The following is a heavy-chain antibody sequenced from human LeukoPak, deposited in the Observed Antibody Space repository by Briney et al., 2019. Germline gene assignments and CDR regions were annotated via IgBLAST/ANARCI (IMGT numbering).Heavy chain of an antibody. D-gene: IGHD3-16*01. J-gene: IGHJ3*02. Sequence: GGSLRLSCAASGFTFDDYAMHWVRQAPGKGLEWVSGISWNSGRIGYADSVEGRFTISRDNAKNSLYLQMNSLGVEDTALYYCAKDFYRLGEFDAFDNWGQGTMVTVSS. CDR2: ISWNSGRI. V-gene: IGHV3-9*01. CDR3: AKDFYRLGEFDAFDN. CDR1: GFTFDDYA.